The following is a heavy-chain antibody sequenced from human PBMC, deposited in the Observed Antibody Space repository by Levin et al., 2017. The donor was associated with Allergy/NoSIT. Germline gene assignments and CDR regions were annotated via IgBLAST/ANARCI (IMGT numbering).Heavy chain of an antibody. CDR3: ARSFFDILTGYYFDY. J-gene: IGHJ4*02. V-gene: IGHV4-39*01. Sequence: SETLSLNCTVSGGSISSDSYYWDWIRQPPGKGLEWIGSIHYSGSTYYNPSLKNRITIFGDTSKKQFSLELRSVTATDTAMYYCARSFFDILTGYYFDYWGQGSLVTVST. D-gene: IGHD3-9*01. CDR2: IHYSGST. CDR1: GGSISSDSYY.